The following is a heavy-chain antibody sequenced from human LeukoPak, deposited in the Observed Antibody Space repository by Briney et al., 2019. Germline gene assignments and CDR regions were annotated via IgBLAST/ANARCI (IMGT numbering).Heavy chain of an antibody. J-gene: IGHJ4*02. CDR2: ISGSGGST. V-gene: IGHV3-23*01. CDR3: ANSPASGWYYFDY. Sequence: GGSLRLSCAASGFTFSSYAMSWVRQAPGKGLEWVSAISGSGGSTYYADSVKGRFTISRDNSKNTLYLQINSLRAEDTAVYYCANSPASGWYYFDYWGQGTLVTVSS. CDR1: GFTFSSYA. D-gene: IGHD6-19*01.